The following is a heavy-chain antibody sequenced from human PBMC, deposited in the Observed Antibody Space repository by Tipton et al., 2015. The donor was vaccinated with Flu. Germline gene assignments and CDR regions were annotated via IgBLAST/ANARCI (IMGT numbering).Heavy chain of an antibody. CDR1: GYTFTNYY. CDR3: ARDAGSGSYYQPFDY. D-gene: IGHD1-26*01. V-gene: IGHV1-46*01. CDR2: INPSGGST. J-gene: IGHJ4*02. Sequence: QLVQSGAEVKKPGASVKVSCKASGYTFTNYYMHWVRQAPGQGLEWMGIINPSGGSTSYAQKFQGRVTMTRDTSTSTVYMELSSLRSEDTAVYYCARDAGSGSYYQPFDYWGQGTLVTVSS.